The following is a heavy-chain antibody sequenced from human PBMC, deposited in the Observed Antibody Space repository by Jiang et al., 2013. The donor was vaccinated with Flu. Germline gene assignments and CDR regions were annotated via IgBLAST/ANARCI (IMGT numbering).Heavy chain of an antibody. D-gene: IGHD1-26*01. CDR2: ISYDGSNK. CDR3: AKDRTSGSYLDY. V-gene: IGHV3-30*18. J-gene: IGHJ4*02. CDR1: GFTFDDYD. Sequence: VQLLESGGGVVLPGRSLRLSCAASGFTFDDYDMHWVRQAPGKGLEWVAVISYDGSNKYFADSVKGRFTISRDNSKNTLYLQMNSVRAEDTAVYYCAKDRTSGSYLDYWGQGTLVTV.